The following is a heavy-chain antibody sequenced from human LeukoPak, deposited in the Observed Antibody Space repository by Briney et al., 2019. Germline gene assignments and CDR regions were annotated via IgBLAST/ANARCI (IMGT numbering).Heavy chain of an antibody. J-gene: IGHJ5*02. CDR1: GFTFSSYS. CDR3: AKVWLTNWFDP. D-gene: IGHD6-19*01. CDR2: ISSSSSTI. V-gene: IGHV3-48*01. Sequence: PGGSLRLSCAASGFTFSSYSMNWVRQAPGKGLEWVSYISSSSSTIYYADSVKGRFTISRDNSKNTLYLQMNSLRAEDTAVYYCAKVWLTNWFDPWGQGTLVTVSS.